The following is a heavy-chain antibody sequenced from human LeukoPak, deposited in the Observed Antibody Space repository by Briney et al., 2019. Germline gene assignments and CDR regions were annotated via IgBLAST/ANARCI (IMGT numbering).Heavy chain of an antibody. V-gene: IGHV4/OR15-8*01. J-gene: IGHJ4*02. CDR3: ARVDTAMVTPYYFDY. CDR2: IYVNGGSP. D-gene: IGHD5-18*01. CDR1: GGSISSSNW. Sequence: SETLSLTCGVSGGSISSSNWWSWVRQPPGKGLEWIGEIYVNGGSPNYNPSLKSRVTMSIDKSKNQFSLKLNSVTAADTAVYYCARVDTAMVTPYYFDYWGQGTLVTVSS.